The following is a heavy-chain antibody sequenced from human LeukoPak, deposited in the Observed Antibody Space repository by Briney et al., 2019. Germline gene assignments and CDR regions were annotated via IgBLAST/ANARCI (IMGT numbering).Heavy chain of an antibody. D-gene: IGHD3-22*01. V-gene: IGHV3-7*04. Sequence: PGGSLRLSCAASGFTFSSSGMHWVRQAPGKGLEWVANIKQDGSEKYYVDSVKGRFTISRDNAKNSLYLQMNSLRAEDTAVYYCARELYYYDSSGPVVYYYGMDVWGQGTTVTVSS. CDR1: GFTFSSSG. CDR2: IKQDGSEK. J-gene: IGHJ6*02. CDR3: ARELYYYDSSGPVVYYYGMDV.